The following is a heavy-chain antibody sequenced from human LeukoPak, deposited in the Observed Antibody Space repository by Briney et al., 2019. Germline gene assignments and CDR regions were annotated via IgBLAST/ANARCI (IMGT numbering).Heavy chain of an antibody. J-gene: IGHJ6*02. V-gene: IGHV4-34*01. CDR2: INHSGST. D-gene: IGHD6-13*01. Sequence: PSETLSLTCAVYGGSFSVYYRSWIRQPPGKGLEWIGEINHSGSTNYNPSLKSRVTISVDTSKNQFSLKLSSVTAADTAVYYCARVIAAAGMLGSFYYYGMDVWGQGTTVTVSS. CDR1: GGSFSVYY. CDR3: ARVIAAAGMLGSFYYYGMDV.